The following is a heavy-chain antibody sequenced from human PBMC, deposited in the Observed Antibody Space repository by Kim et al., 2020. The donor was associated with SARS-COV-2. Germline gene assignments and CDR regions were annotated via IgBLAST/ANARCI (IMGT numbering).Heavy chain of an antibody. CDR3: ATMDRGDYRGYLDF. Sequence: ASVKVSCKASGYTFGDYYIHWVRQAPGQGLEWMGRINPKNGGADYAQKFKGRVTVSRDTSISTSYLEVTSLQSDDTGVYYCATMDRGDYRGYLDFWGQGTLVTVSS. CDR2: INPKNGGA. D-gene: IGHD2-21*02. J-gene: IGHJ4*02. V-gene: IGHV1-2*05. CDR1: GYTFGDYY.